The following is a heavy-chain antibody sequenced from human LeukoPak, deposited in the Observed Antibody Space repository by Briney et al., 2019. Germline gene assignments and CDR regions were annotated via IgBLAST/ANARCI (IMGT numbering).Heavy chain of an antibody. V-gene: IGHV4-34*01. CDR1: GGSFSGYR. Sequence: SETLSLTCAVYGGSFSGYRWSWIRQPPGKGLEWIGGINHSGSTNYNPSLKSRVTISVDKSNIQFSLKVNSVTAADTAVYYCALRPQWLLHEYWGQGTLVTVSS. CDR3: ALRPQWLLHEY. CDR2: INHSGST. J-gene: IGHJ4*02. D-gene: IGHD3-22*01.